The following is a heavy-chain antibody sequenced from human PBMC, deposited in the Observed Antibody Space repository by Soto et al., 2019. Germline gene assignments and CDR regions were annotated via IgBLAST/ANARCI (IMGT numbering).Heavy chain of an antibody. D-gene: IGHD6-19*01. CDR3: ARGGLLPDY. V-gene: IGHV4-30-2*01. CDR2: FSHSGST. J-gene: IGHJ4*02. CDR1: GGSISSGGYS. Sequence: SETLSLTCAVSGGSISSGGYSWSWIRQPPGKGLEWIGYFSHSGSTYYNPSLKSRVTISVDRSKNQFSLKLSSVTAADTAVYYCARGGLLPDYWGQGTPVTVSS.